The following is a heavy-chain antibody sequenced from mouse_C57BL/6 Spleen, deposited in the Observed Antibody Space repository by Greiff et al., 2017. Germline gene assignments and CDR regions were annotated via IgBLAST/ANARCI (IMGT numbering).Heavy chain of an antibody. V-gene: IGHV1-42*01. CDR1: GYSFTGYY. CDR3: ARGDYDYDGAMDY. Sequence: EVMLVESGPELVKPGASVKISCKASGYSFTGYYMNWVQQSPEKSLEWIGEINPSTGGTTYNQKFKAKATLTVDKSSSTAYMQLKSLTSEDSAVYYCARGDYDYDGAMDYWGQGTSVTVSS. J-gene: IGHJ4*01. CDR2: INPSTGGT. D-gene: IGHD2-4*01.